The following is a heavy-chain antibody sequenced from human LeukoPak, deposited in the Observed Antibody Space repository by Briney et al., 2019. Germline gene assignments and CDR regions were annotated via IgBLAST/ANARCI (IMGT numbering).Heavy chain of an antibody. CDR3: AKDYYYDSNHFDY. J-gene: IGHJ4*02. V-gene: IGHV3-23*01. CDR1: GFTFSTFA. Sequence: GGSLRLSCAASGFTFSTFAMIWVRQPPGKGLEWVSSIFPSGGEIHYADSVRGRFTISRDNSKSTLYLQMNSLRAEDTAVYYCAKDYYYDSNHFDYWGQGTLVTVSS. CDR2: IFPSGGEI. D-gene: IGHD3-22*01.